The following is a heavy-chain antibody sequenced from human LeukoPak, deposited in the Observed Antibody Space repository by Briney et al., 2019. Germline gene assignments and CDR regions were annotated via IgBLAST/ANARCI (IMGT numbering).Heavy chain of an antibody. J-gene: IGHJ6*02. CDR2: MNPNSGKT. D-gene: IGHD6-13*01. V-gene: IGHV1-8*01. CDR3: ARLNRIAAAGTYYYYGMDV. Sequence: GASVKVSCKASGYTFTNFDINWVRQATGQGLEWMRWMNPNSGKTGYAQKFQGRVTMTRNTSISTAYMELSSLRSDDTAVYYCARLNRIAAAGTYYYYGMDVWGQGTTVTVSS. CDR1: GYTFTNFD.